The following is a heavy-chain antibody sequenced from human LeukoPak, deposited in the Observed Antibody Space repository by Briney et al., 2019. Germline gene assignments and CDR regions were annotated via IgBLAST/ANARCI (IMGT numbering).Heavy chain of an antibody. J-gene: IGHJ4*02. D-gene: IGHD4-17*01. Sequence: ASVTVSCTASGYTFTGYYMHWMRQAPGQGLEWMGWINPNSGGTNYAQKFQGRVTMTRDTPISTAYMELSTLRSEDQAVHYGVIGPSDYGDFIDYWGQGTLVTVSS. CDR2: INPNSGGT. CDR3: VIGPSDYGDFIDY. CDR1: GYTFTGYY. V-gene: IGHV1-2*02.